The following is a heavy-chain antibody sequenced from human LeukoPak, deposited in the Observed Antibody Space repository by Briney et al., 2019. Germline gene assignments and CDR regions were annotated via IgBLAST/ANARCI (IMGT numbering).Heavy chain of an antibody. CDR3: ARCGVGVAAAAANC. CDR2: IKQDGSAI. D-gene: IGHD6-13*01. V-gene: IGHV3-7*01. CDR1: GFTLSSYW. J-gene: IGHJ4*02. Sequence: GGSLRLSCAASGFTLSSYWMCWVRQAPGKGLEWVANIKQDGSAIYYVDSVKGRFTISRDNAKNSLYLQMNSLRAEDTAVYYCARCGVGVAAAAANCWGQGTLLTVSS.